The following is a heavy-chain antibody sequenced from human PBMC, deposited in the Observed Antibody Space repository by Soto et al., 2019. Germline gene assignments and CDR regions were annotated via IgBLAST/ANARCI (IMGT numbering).Heavy chain of an antibody. CDR1: GGSISSSSYY. V-gene: IGHV4-39*01. CDR2: IYYSGST. Sequence: SETLSLTCTVSGGSISSSSYYWGWIRQPPGKGLEWIGSIYYSGSTYYNPSLKSRVTISVDTSKNQFSLKLSSVTAADTAVYYCASLGSRFDYWGQGTLGTVSS. J-gene: IGHJ4*02. D-gene: IGHD3-16*01. CDR3: ASLGSRFDY.